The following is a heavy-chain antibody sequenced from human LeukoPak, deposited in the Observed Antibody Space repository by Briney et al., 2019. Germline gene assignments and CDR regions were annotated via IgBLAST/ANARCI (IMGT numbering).Heavy chain of an antibody. CDR3: AGRPTGYSSGYIH. J-gene: IGHJ4*02. Sequence: GGSLRLSCVASGLTFSKYAVSWVRQAPGKGLDWVSVISGSAHKIRYADSVKGRFTISRDNSENIVYLQMNNLRVEDTAVYYCAGRPTGYSSGYIHWGQGTLVTVSS. CDR1: GLTFSKYA. D-gene: IGHD5-18*01. CDR2: ISGSAHKI. V-gene: IGHV3-23*01.